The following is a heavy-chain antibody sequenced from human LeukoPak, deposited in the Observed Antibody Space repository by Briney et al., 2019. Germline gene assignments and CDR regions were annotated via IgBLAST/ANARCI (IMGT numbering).Heavy chain of an antibody. D-gene: IGHD1-14*01. J-gene: IGHJ4*02. Sequence: AGGSLRLSCAASGLTFSSYWMHWVRQAPGKGLVWVSRINSDGSSTSYADSVKGRFTISRDNAKNTLYLQMNSLRAEDTAVYYCVRGRKNYYFDYWGQGTLVTVSS. CDR2: INSDGSST. V-gene: IGHV3-74*01. CDR1: GLTFSSYW. CDR3: VRGRKNYYFDY.